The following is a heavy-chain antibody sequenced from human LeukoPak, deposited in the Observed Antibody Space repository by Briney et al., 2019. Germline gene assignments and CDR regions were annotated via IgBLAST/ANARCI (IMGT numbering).Heavy chain of an antibody. V-gene: IGHV3-30*18. Sequence: GRSLRLSCAASGFTFSSYGMHWVRQAPGKGPEWVAVISYDGSNKYYADSVKGRFTISRDNSKNTLYLQMNSLRAEDTAVYYCAKDRHYDSLLDYWDQGTLVTVSS. CDR1: GFTFSSYG. CDR2: ISYDGSNK. J-gene: IGHJ4*02. CDR3: AKDRHYDSLLDY. D-gene: IGHD3-22*01.